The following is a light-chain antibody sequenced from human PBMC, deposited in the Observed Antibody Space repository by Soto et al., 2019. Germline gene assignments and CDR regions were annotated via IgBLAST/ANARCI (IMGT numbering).Light chain of an antibody. Sequence: EIVLTQSPGTLSLSPGERATLSCRASQSVRSSYLAWYQQKPGQAPRLLIYGASSRATGIPDRFSGSGSGTVFTLTISRLETDGFAVYFCQEYGSLPSSFGGGTKVEIK. V-gene: IGKV3-20*01. J-gene: IGKJ4*01. CDR2: GAS. CDR3: QEYGSLPSS. CDR1: QSVRSSY.